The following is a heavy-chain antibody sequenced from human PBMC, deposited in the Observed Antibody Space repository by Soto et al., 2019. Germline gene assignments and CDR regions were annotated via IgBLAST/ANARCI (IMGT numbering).Heavy chain of an antibody. J-gene: IGHJ4*02. D-gene: IGHD6-13*01. CDR3: ARVGYSSSWYVTFAFDY. CDR1: GFTFSDYF. CDR2: ISSSGSTI. Sequence: QVQLEESGGGLVKPGGSLRLSCAASGFTFSDYFMTWIRQAPGKGLEWIAYISSSGSTIYYADSVKGRFTLSRDNAKNSLYLQMNSLRAEDTAVYYCARVGYSSSWYVTFAFDYWGQGTLVTVSS. V-gene: IGHV3-11*01.